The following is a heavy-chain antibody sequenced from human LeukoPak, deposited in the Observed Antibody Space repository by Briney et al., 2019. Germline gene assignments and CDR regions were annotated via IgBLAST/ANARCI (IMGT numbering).Heavy chain of an antibody. J-gene: IGHJ4*02. V-gene: IGHV3-7*04. CDR1: GFTFSSYW. CDR2: IKEDGSEK. Sequence: GGSLRLSCAASGFTFSSYWMSWVRQAPGKGLEWVANIKEDGSEKYYVDSVKGRFTISRDNAKNSLYLQVNGLRAEDTAVYYCARDGVGELWGTFDYWGQGTLVTVSS. CDR3: ARDGVGELWGTFDY. D-gene: IGHD5-18*01.